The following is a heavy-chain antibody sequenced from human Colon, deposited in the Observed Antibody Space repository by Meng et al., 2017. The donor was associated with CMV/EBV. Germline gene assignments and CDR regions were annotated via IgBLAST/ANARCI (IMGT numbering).Heavy chain of an antibody. CDR3: ARVMSRAIINYYYYGMDV. D-gene: IGHD3-10*01. J-gene: IGHJ6*02. CDR1: GFTPNTYA. Sequence: GESLKISCATSGFTPNTYAINWVRQAPGKGLERVSSISGDGRSTWYADSVKGRFTVSRDNSKNTVDLHMTSLRGEDTAVYYCARVMSRAIINYYYYGMDVWGQGTTVTVSS. CDR2: ISGDGRST. V-gene: IGHV3-23*01.